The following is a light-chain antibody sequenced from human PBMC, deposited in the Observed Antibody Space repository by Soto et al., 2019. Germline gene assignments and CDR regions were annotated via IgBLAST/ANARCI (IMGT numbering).Light chain of an antibody. Sequence: DIQMTQSPSSLYASVGDRVTITCRASHNITNYLNWYQQKSGTAPTLLIYAASNLQGGVPSRFTGSESGTDFTLTISSLQPEDFATYYCQQSYSTPCAFGQGTKVDIK. J-gene: IGKJ1*01. CDR2: AAS. CDR1: HNITNY. V-gene: IGKV1-39*01. CDR3: QQSYSTPCA.